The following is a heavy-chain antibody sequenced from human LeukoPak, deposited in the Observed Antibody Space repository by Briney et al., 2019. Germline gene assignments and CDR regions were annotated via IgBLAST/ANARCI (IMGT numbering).Heavy chain of an antibody. CDR2: IYYSGST. V-gene: IGHV4-59*01. CDR1: GGSISSYY. J-gene: IGHJ4*02. D-gene: IGHD6-19*01. Sequence: PSETLSLTCTVSGGSISSYYWSWIRQPPGKGLEWIGYIYYSGSTNYNPSLKSRVTISVDTSKNQFSLKLSSVTAADTAVYYCARVEYSSGWIDFDYWGQGTLVTVSS. CDR3: ARVEYSSGWIDFDY.